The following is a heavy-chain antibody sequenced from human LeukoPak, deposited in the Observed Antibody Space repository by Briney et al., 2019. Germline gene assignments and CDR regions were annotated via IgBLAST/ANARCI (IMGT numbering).Heavy chain of an antibody. J-gene: IGHJ4*02. CDR3: ARLASGSYGPLTPFDY. CDR2: NNPDGST. D-gene: IGHD1-26*01. V-gene: IGHV4-34*01. Sequence: PSETLSLTCAVYGGSFSDYYWSWIRQPPGKGLEWIGENNPDGSTNYNPSLKSRVTISVDTSKNQFSLNLSSVTAADTAVYYSARLASGSYGPLTPFDYWGQGTLVTVSS. CDR1: GGSFSDYY.